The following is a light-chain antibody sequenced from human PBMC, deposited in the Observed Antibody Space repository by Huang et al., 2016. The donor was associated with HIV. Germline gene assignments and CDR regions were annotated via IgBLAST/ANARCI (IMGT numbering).Light chain of an antibody. Sequence: EVVMTQSPAALSVSPGERATLSCRASQLVGSRLAWYQQKPGHPPRPLIYDASTRATGSPARFSGSGSVTEFTLTISSLQSGDFAVYYCQQYNNWPLTFGGGTKVEIK. CDR1: QLVGSR. J-gene: IGKJ4*01. CDR2: DAS. V-gene: IGKV3-15*01. CDR3: QQYNNWPLT.